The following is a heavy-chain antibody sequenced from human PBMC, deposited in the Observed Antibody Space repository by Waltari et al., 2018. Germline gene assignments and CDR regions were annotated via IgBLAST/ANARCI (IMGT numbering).Heavy chain of an antibody. CDR3: AREMGLPFEYSSPGAPPDY. CDR2: IYYSGTT. D-gene: IGHD6-6*01. Sequence: QLQLQESGPGLVKPSETLSLTCTVSGGSISSSSYYWGWIRQPPGKGLEWIGSIYYSGTTYYNPSRNGRGTISVDTSKNQFSLQLSSVTAADTAVYYCAREMGLPFEYSSPGAPPDYWGQGTLVTVSS. J-gene: IGHJ4*02. V-gene: IGHV4-39*07. CDR1: GGSISSSSYY.